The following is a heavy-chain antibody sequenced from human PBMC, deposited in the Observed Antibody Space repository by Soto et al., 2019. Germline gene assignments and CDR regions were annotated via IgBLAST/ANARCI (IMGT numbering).Heavy chain of an antibody. CDR1: GYTFTSYY. CDR3: ARDRSGWYRGFDY. D-gene: IGHD6-19*01. J-gene: IGHJ4*02. CDR2: INPSGGST. V-gene: IGHV1-46*01. Sequence: QVQLVQSGAEVKKPGASVKVSCKASGYTFTSYYMHWVRQAPGQGLEWMGIINPSGGSTSYAQKFQGRVTMPRDTSTSTVYMELSSLRSEDTAAYYCARDRSGWYRGFDYWGQGTLVTVSS.